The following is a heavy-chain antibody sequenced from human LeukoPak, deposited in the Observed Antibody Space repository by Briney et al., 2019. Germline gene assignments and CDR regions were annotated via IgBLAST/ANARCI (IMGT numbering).Heavy chain of an antibody. J-gene: IGHJ4*02. V-gene: IGHV4-38-2*02. CDR2: IYHSGST. CDR1: GYSISSGYY. CDR3: ASYAFAGLRYY. Sequence: PSETLSLTCTVSGYSISSGYYWGWIRQPPGKGREWIGSIYHSGSTYYNPSLKSRVTISVDTSKNQFSLKLSSVTAADTAVYYCASYAFAGLRYYWGQGTLVTVSS. D-gene: IGHD4-17*01.